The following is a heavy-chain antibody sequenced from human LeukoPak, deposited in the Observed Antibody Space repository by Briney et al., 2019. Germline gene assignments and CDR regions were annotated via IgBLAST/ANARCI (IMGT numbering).Heavy chain of an antibody. CDR2: IYYSGST. CDR3: ATSASSGYYDY. CDR1: GRSNSSRSYY. V-gene: IGHV4-39*01. D-gene: IGHD3-22*01. J-gene: IGHJ4*02. Sequence: TTSETLSLTRTLSGRSNSSRSYYWGWIRQPPGKGLEWIGCIYYSGSTYYNPSLKSRVTISVDTSKNQFSLKLSSVTAADTAVYYCATSASSGYYDYWGQGTLVTVSS.